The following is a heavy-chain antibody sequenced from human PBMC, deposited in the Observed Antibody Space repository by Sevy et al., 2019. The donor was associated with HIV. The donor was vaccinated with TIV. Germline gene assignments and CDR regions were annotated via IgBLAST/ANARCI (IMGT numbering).Heavy chain of an antibody. CDR1: GFTFSSYW. V-gene: IGHV3-7*01. J-gene: IGHJ6*03. Sequence: GGSLRLSCAASGFTFSSYWMSWVRQAPGKGLEWVANIKQDGSERYYEHPVKGRFTISRDNTKNSLYLQMNSLRVEDTAVYYCARDSQNIVVVPAATINYYYSYYMDVWGKGTTVTVSS. CDR3: ARDSQNIVVVPAATINYYYSYYMDV. CDR2: IKQDGSER. D-gene: IGHD2-2*01.